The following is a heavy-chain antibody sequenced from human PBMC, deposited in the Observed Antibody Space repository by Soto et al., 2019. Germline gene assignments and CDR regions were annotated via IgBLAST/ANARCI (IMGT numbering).Heavy chain of an antibody. CDR3: ARDGKSGNYYYYGMDV. Sequence: EVQLVESGGGLVQPGGSLRLSCAASGFTFSSYSMNWVRQAPGKGLEWVSYISSSSSTIYYADSVKGRFTISRDNAKNSLYLQMNSLRDEDTAVYYCARDGKSGNYYYYGMDVWGQGTTVTVSS. CDR1: GFTFSSYS. CDR2: ISSSSSTI. J-gene: IGHJ6*02. D-gene: IGHD1-26*01. V-gene: IGHV3-48*02.